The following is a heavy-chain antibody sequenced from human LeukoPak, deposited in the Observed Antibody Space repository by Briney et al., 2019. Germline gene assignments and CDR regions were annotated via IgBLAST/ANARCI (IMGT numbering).Heavy chain of an antibody. D-gene: IGHD3-22*01. CDR2: ISAYNGNT. CDR3: ARVDYYDSRFDY. Sequence: ASVKVSCKASGYTFTSNYIHWVRQAPGQGLEWMGWISAYNGNTNYAQKLQGRVTMTTDTSTSTAYMELRSLRSDDTAVYYRARVDYYDSRFDYWGQGTLVTVSS. V-gene: IGHV1-18*04. J-gene: IGHJ4*02. CDR1: GYTFTSNY.